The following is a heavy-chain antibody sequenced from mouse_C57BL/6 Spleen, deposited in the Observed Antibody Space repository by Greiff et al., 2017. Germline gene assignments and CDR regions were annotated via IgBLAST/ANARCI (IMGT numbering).Heavy chain of an antibody. CDR1: GYTFTSYG. CDR3: ARSDYSNYKFAY. J-gene: IGHJ3*01. D-gene: IGHD2-5*01. CDR2: IYPRSGNT. V-gene: IGHV1-81*01. Sequence: LVESGAELARPGASVKLSCKASGYTFTSYGISWVKQRTGQGLEWIGEIYPRSGNTYYNEKFKGKATLTADKSSSTAYMELRSLTSEDSAVYFCARSDYSNYKFAYWGQGTLVTVSA.